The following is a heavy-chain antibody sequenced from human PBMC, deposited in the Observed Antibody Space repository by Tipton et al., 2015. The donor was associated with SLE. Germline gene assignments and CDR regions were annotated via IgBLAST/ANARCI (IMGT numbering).Heavy chain of an antibody. CDR3: ASGNPVMPL. CDR1: GGSVRSSS. D-gene: IGHD1-1*01. CDR2: IFYTGST. J-gene: IGHJ4*02. Sequence: TLSLTCSVSGGSVRSSSWSWIRQPPGKRLEWIGYIFYTGSTNYNPSLKSRVAMSVDMSKNQFSLKLTSVTAADTAVYYCASGNPVMPLWGQGTLVTVSS. V-gene: IGHV4-59*02.